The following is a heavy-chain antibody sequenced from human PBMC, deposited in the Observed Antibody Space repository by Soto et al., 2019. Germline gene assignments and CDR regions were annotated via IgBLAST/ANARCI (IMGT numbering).Heavy chain of an antibody. CDR1: GFTFSSYG. Sequence: LRLSCAASGFTFSSYGMHWVRQAPGKGLEWVAVISYDGSNKYYADSVKGRFTISRDNSKNTLYLQMNSLRAEDTAVYYCAKDLLHQWLVPGPFDYWGQGTLVTVSS. D-gene: IGHD6-19*01. V-gene: IGHV3-30*18. CDR3: AKDLLHQWLVPGPFDY. J-gene: IGHJ4*02. CDR2: ISYDGSNK.